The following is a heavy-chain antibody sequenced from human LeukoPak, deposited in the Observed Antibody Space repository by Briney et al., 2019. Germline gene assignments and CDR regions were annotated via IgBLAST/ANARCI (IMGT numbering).Heavy chain of an antibody. D-gene: IGHD3-22*01. CDR3: ARGYYDRSGSSNPFDS. V-gene: IGHV4-59*01. Sequence: SETLSLTCSVSGDSISSSYWSWIRQPPGKRLEWVGYVHYTGKTNYNPSLNNRATISVDMSKNQFSLTLTSVTVADTAMYYCARGYYDRSGSSNPFDSWGQGTLVTVSA. CDR1: GDSISSSY. J-gene: IGHJ4*02. CDR2: VHYTGKT.